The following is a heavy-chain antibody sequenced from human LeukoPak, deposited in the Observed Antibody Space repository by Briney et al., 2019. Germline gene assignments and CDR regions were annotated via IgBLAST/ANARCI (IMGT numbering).Heavy chain of an antibody. CDR1: GFTFSDYY. CDR2: IGKSGKTI. D-gene: IGHD3-16*01. V-gene: IGHV3-11*01. Sequence: GGSLRLSCAASGFTFSDYYMSWIRQAPGKGLEWVSHIGKSGKTIDYADSGKGRFTISRDNAKSYLYLQMNSLTAEDTAVYYCAKDWGWLKFDSWGQGTLVTVSS. J-gene: IGHJ4*02. CDR3: AKDWGWLKFDS.